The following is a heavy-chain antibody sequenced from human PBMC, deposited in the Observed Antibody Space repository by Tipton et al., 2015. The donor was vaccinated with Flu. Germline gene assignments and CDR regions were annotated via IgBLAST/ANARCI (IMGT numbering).Heavy chain of an antibody. CDR1: GDSIGSDFF. V-gene: IGHV4-38-2*01. J-gene: IGHJ4*02. Sequence: TLSLTCSVSGDSIGSDFFWGWILQPPGKGLEWIGHIYHTGNTYYNPSLKSRLTISVDTSKNQFSLRLTSVTAADTAVYYCAKLVYFDSSGYYRYYFDYWGQGTRVTVST. D-gene: IGHD3-22*01. CDR2: IYHTGNT. CDR3: AKLVYFDSSGYYRYYFDY.